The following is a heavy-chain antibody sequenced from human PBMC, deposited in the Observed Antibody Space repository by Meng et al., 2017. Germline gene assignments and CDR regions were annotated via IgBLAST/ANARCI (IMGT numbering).Heavy chain of an antibody. CDR3: ARDGDYRTFDY. CDR2: ISYDGSNK. CDR1: GFTSSSYA. Sequence: LSLTCAASGFTSSSYAMHWVRQAPGKGLEWVAVISYDGSNKYYADSVKGRFTISRDNSKNTLYLQMNSLRAEDTAVYYCARDGDYRTFDYWGQGTLVTVSS. D-gene: IGHD4-17*01. V-gene: IGHV3-30*01. J-gene: IGHJ4*02.